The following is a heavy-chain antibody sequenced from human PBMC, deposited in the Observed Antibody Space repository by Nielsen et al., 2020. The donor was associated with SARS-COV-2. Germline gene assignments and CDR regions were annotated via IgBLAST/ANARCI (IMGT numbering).Heavy chain of an antibody. J-gene: IGHJ4*02. CDR2: ISAYNGNT. V-gene: IGHV1-18*04. CDR1: GYTFTSYY. D-gene: IGHD3-10*01. Sequence: ASVKVSCKASGYTFTSYYMHWVRQAPGQGLEWMGWISAYNGNTNYAQKLQGRVTMTTDTSTSTAYMELRSLRSDDTAVYYCARNIWFGEIDYWGQGTLVTVFS. CDR3: ARNIWFGEIDY.